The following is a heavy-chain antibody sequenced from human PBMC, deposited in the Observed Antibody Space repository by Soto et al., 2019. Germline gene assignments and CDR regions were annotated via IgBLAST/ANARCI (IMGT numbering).Heavy chain of an antibody. J-gene: IGHJ6*02. CDR3: AKNGQPPYYYYGMDV. CDR2: IRGYNGDT. CDR1: GYTFSRYG. Sequence: GPGAKKPGASVKVCCKASGYTFSRYGISWVRQAPGQGLEWMGWIRGYNGDTKYAQKVQGRVTMTIDTSTYTAYMELRSLTSDDTAIYYCAKNGQPPYYYYGMDVWGQGTTVTVSS. D-gene: IGHD2-8*01. V-gene: IGHV1-18*01.